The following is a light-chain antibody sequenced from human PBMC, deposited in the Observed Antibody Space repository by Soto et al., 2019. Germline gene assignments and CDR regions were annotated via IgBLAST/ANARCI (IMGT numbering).Light chain of an antibody. CDR2: DNN. CDR3: GTLDSSLSAV. V-gene: IGLV1-51*01. J-gene: IGLJ2*01. Sequence: QSVLTQPPSVSAAPGQKVTISCSGSSSNIGNNYVSWYQQLPGTAPKLLIYDNNTRPSGIPDRFSGSKSGTSATLGITGLQTGDEADYYCGTLDSSLSAVFGGGTKLTVL. CDR1: SSNIGNNY.